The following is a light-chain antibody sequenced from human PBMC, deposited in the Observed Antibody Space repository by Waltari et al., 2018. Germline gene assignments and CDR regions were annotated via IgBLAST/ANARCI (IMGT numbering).Light chain of an antibody. J-gene: IGKJ1*01. CDR3: QKYEKYPWT. CDR1: QRISTW. V-gene: IGKV1-5*03. Sequence: DIQMTQSPSTLSASVGGRVTITCRASQRISTWLAWYQQKPGKAPKLLIYKASTLEGGVPSRFSGRGSGTEFTLTSSSRQPDDFASYYCQKYEKYPWTFGQGTKVEIK. CDR2: KAS.